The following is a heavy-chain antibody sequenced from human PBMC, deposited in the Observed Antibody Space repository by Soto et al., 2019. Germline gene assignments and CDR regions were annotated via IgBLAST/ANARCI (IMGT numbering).Heavy chain of an antibody. CDR2: IRPGSDST. CDR1: GFRFRTRA. J-gene: IGHJ5*02. V-gene: IGHV3-23*01. D-gene: IGHD7-27*01. CDR3: TTHGEGSPWARGFDP. Sequence: GGSLRLSCAASGFRFRTRAMSWVRQAPGKGPEGVASIRPGSDSTYYADSVTCRFAVSSDNSNVTLYLQMDSLRVEDTALYYCTTHGEGSPWARGFDPRCQGPLVTVCS.